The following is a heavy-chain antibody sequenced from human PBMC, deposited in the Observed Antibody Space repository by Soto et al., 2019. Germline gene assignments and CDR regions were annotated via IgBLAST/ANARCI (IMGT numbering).Heavy chain of an antibody. CDR1: IYAFTYNA. CDR3: ATSSPGRVGQYVDAFDP. CDR2: IGPNSGST. Sequence: QVQLVQSGPEVKKPGASVKVSCKASIYAFTYNAINWVRQALGHGLEWMGGIGPNSGSTNYAQDRQGRVTMTTDTSTNTAYMDLSSLRSDDTAIYYCATSSPGRVGQYVDAFDPWGQGTLATVSS. D-gene: IGHD6-6*01. V-gene: IGHV1-18*01. J-gene: IGHJ3*01.